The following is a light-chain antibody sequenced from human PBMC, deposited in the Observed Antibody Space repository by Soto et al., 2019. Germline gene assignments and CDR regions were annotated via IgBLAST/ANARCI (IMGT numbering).Light chain of an antibody. V-gene: IGLV4-69*01. CDR2: LNSDGSH. Sequence: QPVLTQSPSASASLGASVKLTCTLSSGHRTYAIAWHQQQPEKGPRYLMKLNSDGSHTKGDGIPDRFSGSSSGAERYLTISSLQSEDEADSSCQTWAAGILVFGGGTKLTVL. CDR1: SGHRTYA. CDR3: QTWAAGILV. J-gene: IGLJ3*02.